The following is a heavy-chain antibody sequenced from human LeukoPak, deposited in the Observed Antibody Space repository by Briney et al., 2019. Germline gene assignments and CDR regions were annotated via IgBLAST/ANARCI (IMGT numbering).Heavy chain of an antibody. Sequence: QTGGSLRLSCAASGFIFDDYAMHWVRHAPGRGLDWVSLITWDGGSTYYADSVKGRFTISRDNSRNSLYLQMKSLRAEDTALYYCAKVDGSGSYYGMDVWGQGTTVTVSS. CDR1: GFIFDDYA. J-gene: IGHJ6*02. D-gene: IGHD3-10*01. CDR2: ITWDGGST. CDR3: AKVDGSGSYYGMDV. V-gene: IGHV3-43D*03.